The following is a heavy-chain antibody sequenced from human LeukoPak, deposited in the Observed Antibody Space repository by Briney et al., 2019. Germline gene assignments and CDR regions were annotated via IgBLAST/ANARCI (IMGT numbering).Heavy chain of an antibody. CDR1: GGSFSGNY. CDR2: INHGGST. D-gene: IGHD4-17*01. CDR3: ARGTTTVTPQDWFDP. Sequence: SETLSLTCAVYGGSFSGNYWSWIRQPPGKGREWIGEINHGGSTNYNPSLKSRVTISVDTSKNQFSLKLSSVTAADTAVYYCARGTTTVTPQDWFDPWGQGTLVTVSS. J-gene: IGHJ5*02. V-gene: IGHV4-34*01.